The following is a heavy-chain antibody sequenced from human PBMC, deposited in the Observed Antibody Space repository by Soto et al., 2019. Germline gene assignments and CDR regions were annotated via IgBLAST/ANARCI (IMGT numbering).Heavy chain of an antibody. V-gene: IGHV3-23*01. CDR2: ITASGGGT. CDR1: GFTFSNYA. CDR3: AKAGRLVINWFDP. D-gene: IGHD2-21*01. J-gene: IGHJ5*02. Sequence: EVQVLESGGGLVQPGGSLRLSCTASGFTFSNYAMSWVRQAPGKGLEWVSAITASGGGTYYADSVKGRFTISRDNSTDTMFLQLNTLRAENTAVYYCAKAGRLVINWFDPWGKGTLVTVSS.